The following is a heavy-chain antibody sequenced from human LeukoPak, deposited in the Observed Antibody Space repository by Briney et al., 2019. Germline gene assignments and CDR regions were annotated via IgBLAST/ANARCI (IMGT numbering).Heavy chain of an antibody. J-gene: IGHJ4*02. V-gene: IGHV4-31*03. CDR3: ARFRRDIADAKTTYFDY. Sequence: PSETLSLTCTVSGGSISSGGYYWSWIRQHPGKGLEWIGYIYYSGSTYYNPSLKSRVTISVDTSKNQFSLKLSSVTAADTAVYYCARFRRDIADAKTTYFDYWGQGTLVTVSS. CDR2: IYYSGST. CDR1: GGSISSGGYY. D-gene: IGHD6-13*01.